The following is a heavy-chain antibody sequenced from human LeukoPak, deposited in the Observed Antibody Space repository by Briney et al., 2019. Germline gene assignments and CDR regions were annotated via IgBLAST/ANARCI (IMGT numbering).Heavy chain of an antibody. J-gene: IGHJ6*04. CDR2: INPNSGGT. D-gene: IGHD3-9*01. CDR1: GYTSTGYY. CDR3: ARASRYYDILTGYYRSYYYYGMDV. Sequence: ASVKVSCKASGYTSTGYYMHWVRQAPGQGLEWMGWINPNSGGTNYAQKFQGRVTMTRDTSISTAYMELSRLRSDDTAVYYCARASRYYDILTGYYRSYYYYGMDVWGKGTTVTVSS. V-gene: IGHV1-2*02.